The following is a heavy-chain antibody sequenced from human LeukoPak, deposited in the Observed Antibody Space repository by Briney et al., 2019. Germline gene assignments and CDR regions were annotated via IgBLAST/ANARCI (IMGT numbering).Heavy chain of an antibody. Sequence: SETLSLTCTVSGGSIRSSSYYWGWIRQPPGKGLEWIGSIYYSGSTYYNASLKSRVTIFVDTSKNQFSLKLSSVTAADTAVYYCARVIESTRHFDYWGQGTLVTVSS. V-gene: IGHV4-39*01. CDR2: IYYSGST. CDR3: ARVIESTRHFDY. J-gene: IGHJ4*02. D-gene: IGHD2-2*01. CDR1: GGSIRSSSYY.